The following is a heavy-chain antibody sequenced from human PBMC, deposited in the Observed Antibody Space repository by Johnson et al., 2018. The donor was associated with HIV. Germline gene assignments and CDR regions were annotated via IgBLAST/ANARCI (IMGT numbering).Heavy chain of an antibody. V-gene: IGHV3-7*03. Sequence: VESVKGRFTISRDNAKNSLYLQMNSLRAEDTAVYYCARAHPPIVVVPAAMLAFDIWGQGTMVTVSS. D-gene: IGHD2-2*01. J-gene: IGHJ3*02. CDR3: ARAHPPIVVVPAAMLAFDI.